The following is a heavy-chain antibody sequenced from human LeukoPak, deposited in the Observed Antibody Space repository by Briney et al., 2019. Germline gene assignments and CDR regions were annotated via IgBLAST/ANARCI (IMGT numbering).Heavy chain of an antibody. V-gene: IGHV1-8*03. CDR3: ARDRLDYGNAFDI. Sequence: ASVKVSCKASGYTFTSYDINWVRQATGQGLEWMGWMNPNSGNTGYAQKFQGRVTITRNTSISTAYMELSSLRSEDMAVYYCARDRLDYGNAFDIWGQGTMVTVSS. J-gene: IGHJ3*02. CDR1: GYTFTSYD. CDR2: MNPNSGNT. D-gene: IGHD4-17*01.